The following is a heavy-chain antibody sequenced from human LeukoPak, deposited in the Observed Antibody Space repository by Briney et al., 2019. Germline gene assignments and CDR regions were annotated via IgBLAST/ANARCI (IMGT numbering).Heavy chain of an antibody. CDR2: IYYSGST. CDR3: ARRYSSGWSFDY. J-gene: IGHJ4*02. CDR1: GGSISSYY. D-gene: IGHD6-19*01. V-gene: IGHV4-59*08. Sequence: KPSETLSLTCTVSGGSISSYYWSWIRQPPGKGLEWIGYIYYSGSTNYNPSLKSRVTISVDTSKNQFSLKLSSVTAADTAVYYCARRYSSGWSFDYWGQGTLVTVSS.